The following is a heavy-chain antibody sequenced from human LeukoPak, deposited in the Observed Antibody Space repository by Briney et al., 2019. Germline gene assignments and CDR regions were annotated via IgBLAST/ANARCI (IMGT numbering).Heavy chain of an antibody. CDR1: AFTFGRYA. J-gene: IGHJ4*02. CDR3: AGNDYGDPFDY. Sequence: GGSLRLPCAASAFTFGRYAMGWVRQAPGKGLEWVSTISGSGGVTYYADSVKGRFTISRDNSKNTLYLQMNSLRAEDTAVYYCAGNDYGDPFDYWGQGTLVTVSS. V-gene: IGHV3-23*01. D-gene: IGHD4-17*01. CDR2: ISGSGGVT.